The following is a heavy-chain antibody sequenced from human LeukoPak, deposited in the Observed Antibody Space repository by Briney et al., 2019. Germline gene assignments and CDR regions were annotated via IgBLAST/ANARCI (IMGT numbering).Heavy chain of an antibody. Sequence: GGSLRLSCAASGFTFNNYWMTWVRQAPGKGLEWVGNINLDGSDKYYGDYVKGRFTIARDNAKNSLYVQMNSLRAEDTAVYYCARDTRYFDYWGQGNMVTVSS. V-gene: IGHV3-7*01. CDR3: ARDTRYFDY. CDR1: GFTFNNYW. J-gene: IGHJ4*02. CDR2: INLDGSDK.